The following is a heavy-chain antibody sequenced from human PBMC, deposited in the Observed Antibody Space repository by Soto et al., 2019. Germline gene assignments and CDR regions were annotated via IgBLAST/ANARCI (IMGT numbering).Heavy chain of an antibody. D-gene: IGHD2-15*01. J-gene: IGHJ5*02. CDR3: ATDNPYCSGGSCYEWWFDP. CDR1: GYTLTELS. Sequence: ASVKVSCKVSGYTLTELSMHWVRQAPGKGLEWMGGFDPEDGETIYAQKFQGRVTMTEDTSTDTAYMELSSLRSEDTAVYYCATDNPYCSGGSCYEWWFDPWGQGTLVTVSS. CDR2: FDPEDGET. V-gene: IGHV1-24*01.